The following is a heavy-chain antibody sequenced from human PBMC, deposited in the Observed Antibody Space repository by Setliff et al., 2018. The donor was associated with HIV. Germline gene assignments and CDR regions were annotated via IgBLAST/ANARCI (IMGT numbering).Heavy chain of an antibody. D-gene: IGHD1-1*01. CDR3: ARAPATTHDFDH. CDR2: IYTSGST. CDR1: GGSISSGSYY. J-gene: IGHJ4*02. V-gene: IGHV4-61*02. Sequence: SETLSLTCTVSGGSISSGSYYWSWIRQPAGKGLEWIGRIYTSGSTNYNPSLKSRVTISIDTSKNQFSLRLTSVTAADTAVYYCARAPATTHDFDHWGQGTLVTVSS.